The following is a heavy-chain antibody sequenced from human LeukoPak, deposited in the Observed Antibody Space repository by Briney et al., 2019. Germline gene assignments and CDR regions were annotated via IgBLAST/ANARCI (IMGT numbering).Heavy chain of an antibody. V-gene: IGHV1-69*06. CDR1: GYTFTGYY. D-gene: IGHD4-17*01. Sequence: SVKVSCKASGYTFTGYYMHWVRQAPGQGLEWMGGIIPIFGTANYAQKFQGRVTITADKSTSTAYMELSSLRSEDTAVYYCASDYGKARGYYYYYMDVWGKGTTVTVSS. J-gene: IGHJ6*03. CDR2: IIPIFGTA. CDR3: ASDYGKARGYYYYYMDV.